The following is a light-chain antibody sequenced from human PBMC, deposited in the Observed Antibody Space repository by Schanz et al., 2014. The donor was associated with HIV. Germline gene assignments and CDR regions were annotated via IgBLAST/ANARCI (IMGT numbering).Light chain of an antibody. CDR1: SSNIGAGYD. CDR2: ANT. J-gene: IGLJ2*01. CDR3: GTWDGSLSGVV. Sequence: QSVLTQPPSLSGAPGQRISLSCNGSSSNIGAGYDVHWYQHFPGTAPKVLIFANTHRPSGVPDRFSGPKSGTSASLGITGLQTGDEGDYYCGTWDGSLSGVVFGGGTKVTVL. V-gene: IGLV1-40*01.